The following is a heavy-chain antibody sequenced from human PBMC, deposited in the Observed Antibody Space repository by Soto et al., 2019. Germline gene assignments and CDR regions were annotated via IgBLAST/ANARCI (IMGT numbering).Heavy chain of an antibody. V-gene: IGHV3-21*01. J-gene: IGHJ4*02. D-gene: IGHD6-19*01. CDR2: INNDSNYI. CDR1: GFIFSSYS. Sequence: GGSLRLSCEASGFIFSSYSINWVRQAPGKGLEWVASINNDSNYIYYAGSMQGRFTISRDNAKSSLYLQMNSLRAEDTAVYYCAIERQSDISGWYLFDAWGQGTLVTVSS. CDR3: AIERQSDISGWYLFDA.